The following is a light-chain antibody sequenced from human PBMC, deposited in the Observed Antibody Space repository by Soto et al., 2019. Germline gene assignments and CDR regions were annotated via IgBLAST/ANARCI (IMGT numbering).Light chain of an antibody. CDR2: KAS. CDR1: QSISSW. V-gene: IGKV1-5*03. CDR3: QQYNSYSRT. Sequence: GDRVTITCRASQSISSWLAWYQQKPGKAPKLLIYKASTLKSGVPSRFSGSGSGTEFTLTISSLQPDDFATYYCQQYNSYSRTFGQGTNVDI. J-gene: IGKJ1*01.